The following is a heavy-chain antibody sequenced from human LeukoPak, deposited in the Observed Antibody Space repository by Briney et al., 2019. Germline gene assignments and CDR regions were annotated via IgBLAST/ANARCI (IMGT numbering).Heavy chain of an antibody. CDR1: GGTFSSYA. D-gene: IGHD5-18*01. Sequence: SVKVSCKASGGTFSSYAISWVRQAPGQGLEWMGEIIPIFGTANYAQKFQGRVTITADKSTSTAYMELSSLRSEDTAVYYCALLDTSQQTRGYWGQGTLVTVSS. CDR3: ALLDTSQQTRGY. J-gene: IGHJ4*02. V-gene: IGHV1-69*06. CDR2: IIPIFGTA.